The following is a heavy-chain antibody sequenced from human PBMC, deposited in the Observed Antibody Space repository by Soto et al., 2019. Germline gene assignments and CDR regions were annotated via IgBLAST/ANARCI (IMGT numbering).Heavy chain of an antibody. J-gene: IGHJ4*02. V-gene: IGHV1-18*04. D-gene: IGHD6-13*01. CDR3: ARETAAAGTSPLSY. CDR1: GYTFTSYY. Sequence: ASVKVSCKASGYTFTSYYIHWVRQAPGQGLEWMGWISAYNGNTNYAQKLQGRVTMTTDTSTSTAYMELRSLRSDDTAVYYCARETAAAGTSPLSYWGQGTLVTVSS. CDR2: ISAYNGNT.